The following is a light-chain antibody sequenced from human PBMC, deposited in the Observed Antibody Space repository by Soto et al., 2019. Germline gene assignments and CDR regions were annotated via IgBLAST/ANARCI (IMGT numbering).Light chain of an antibody. V-gene: IGLV4-69*01. CDR3: QTWGTGPWV. Sequence: QLVLTQSPSASASLGASVKLTCTRSSGHSNYAIAWPQHQPETGPRYLMKLNTDDSHSKGDGIPDRFSGSSSGAERYLTSSSLQSEDEADYFCQTWGTGPWVFGGGTKVTVL. J-gene: IGLJ3*02. CDR2: LNTDDSH. CDR1: SGHSNYA.